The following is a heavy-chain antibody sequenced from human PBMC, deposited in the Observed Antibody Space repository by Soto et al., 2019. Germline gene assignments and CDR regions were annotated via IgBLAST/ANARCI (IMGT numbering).Heavy chain of an antibody. V-gene: IGHV3-23*01. CDR3: AKSIIAAGTYHFDN. D-gene: IGHD6-13*01. Sequence: GGSLRLSCAASGFTFTGYAMSWVRQAPGKGLEWVSGISGSGSSTDYADSVKGRFIISRDSSNNTVYLQMNSLTAEDTAMYYRAKSIIAAGTYHFDNWGQGALVTVSS. CDR1: GFTFTGYA. CDR2: ISGSGSST. J-gene: IGHJ4*02.